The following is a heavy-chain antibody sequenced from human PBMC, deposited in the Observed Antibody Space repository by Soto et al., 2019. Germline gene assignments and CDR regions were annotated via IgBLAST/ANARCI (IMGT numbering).Heavy chain of an antibody. V-gene: IGHV3-33*01. Sequence: SGGSLRLSCAASGFTFSSYGMHWVRQAPGKGLEWVAVIWYDGSNKYYADSVKGRFTISRDNSKNTLYLQMNSLRAEDTAVYYCARDMTYYYDSSDYWGQGTLVTVSS. CDR3: ARDMTYYYDSSDY. D-gene: IGHD3-22*01. CDR1: GFTFSSYG. CDR2: IWYDGSNK. J-gene: IGHJ4*02.